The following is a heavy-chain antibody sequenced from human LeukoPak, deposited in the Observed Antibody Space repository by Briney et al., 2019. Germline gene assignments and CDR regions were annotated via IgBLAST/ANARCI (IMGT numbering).Heavy chain of an antibody. CDR3: ARLVAGTYFDY. CDR1: GYTFTTYG. J-gene: IGHJ4*02. D-gene: IGHD6-19*01. CDR2: ISTYNGNT. V-gene: IGHV1-18*01. Sequence: ASVKVSCKTSGYTFTTYGISWVRQAPGQGLEWMGWISTYNGNTDYAQNLQGRVTMTTDTSTSTAYMELRSLRSDDTAVYYCARLVAGTYFDYWGQGTLVTVSS.